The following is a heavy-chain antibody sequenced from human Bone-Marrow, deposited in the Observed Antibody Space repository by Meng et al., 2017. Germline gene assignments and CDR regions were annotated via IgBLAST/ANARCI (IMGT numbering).Heavy chain of an antibody. CDR3: ARRIVWFGELLNATYYYGMDV. Sequence: SETLSLTCTVSGGSISSYYWSWIRQPAGKGLEWIGRIYTSGSTNYNPSLKSRVTMSVDTSKNQFSLKLSSVTAADTAVYYCARRIVWFGELLNATYYYGMDVWGQGTTVTVSS. CDR1: GGSISSYY. D-gene: IGHD3-10*01. CDR2: IYTSGST. V-gene: IGHV4-4*07. J-gene: IGHJ6*02.